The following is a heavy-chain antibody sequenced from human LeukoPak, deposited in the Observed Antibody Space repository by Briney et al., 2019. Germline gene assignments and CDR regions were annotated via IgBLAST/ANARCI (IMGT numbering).Heavy chain of an antibody. Sequence: ASVKVSCKTSGYIFTAYGVGWVRQAPGQGLEWMGWIDSKSGNTDYAHNFQGRIALTIAAPTNTACMELWSLRSDDTAIYFCTRATHPAISGPQSDSWGQGTLVTVSS. CDR3: TRATHPAISGPQSDS. D-gene: IGHD3-3*02. V-gene: IGHV1-18*01. CDR2: IDSKSGNT. CDR1: GYIFTAYG. J-gene: IGHJ5*01.